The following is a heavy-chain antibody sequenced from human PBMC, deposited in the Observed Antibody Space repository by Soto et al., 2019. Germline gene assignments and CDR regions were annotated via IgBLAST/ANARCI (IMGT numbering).Heavy chain of an antibody. D-gene: IGHD6-19*01. V-gene: IGHV1-3*01. Sequence: VKVSCKASGYTFTSYAMHWVRQAPGQRLEWMGWINAGNGNTKYSQKFQGRVTITRDTSASTAYMELSSLRSEDTAVYYCARETSGSGAFDIWGQGTMVTVSS. J-gene: IGHJ3*02. CDR1: GYTFTSYA. CDR2: INAGNGNT. CDR3: ARETSGSGAFDI.